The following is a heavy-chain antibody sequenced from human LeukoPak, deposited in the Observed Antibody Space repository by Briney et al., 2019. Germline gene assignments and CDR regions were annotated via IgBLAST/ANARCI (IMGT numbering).Heavy chain of an antibody. CDR3: ASLKNYYDSSGYLVTDAFDI. CDR1: GYTFTSYG. J-gene: IGHJ3*02. D-gene: IGHD3-22*01. CDR2: INPNSGDT. V-gene: IGHV1-2*02. Sequence: ASVKVSCKASGYTFTSYGISWVRQAPGQGLEWMGWINPNSGDTNYAQKFQGRVTMTRDTSISTAYMELSRLRSDDTAVYYCASLKNYYDSSGYLVTDAFDIWGQGTMVTVSS.